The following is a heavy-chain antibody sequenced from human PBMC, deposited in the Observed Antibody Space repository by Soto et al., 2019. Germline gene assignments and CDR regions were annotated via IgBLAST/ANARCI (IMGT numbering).Heavy chain of an antibody. Sequence: QVQLVQSGAEVKKPGASVKVSCKASGYTFTSYGISWVRQAPGQGLEWMGWISAYNGNTNYAQKLQGRVTMTTDTSTSTADRELRSRRTDDTAVDYCARDVEIGVVPAAKNAFDIWGQGTMVTVSS. CDR3: ARDVEIGVVPAAKNAFDI. CDR2: ISAYNGNT. CDR1: GYTFTSYG. J-gene: IGHJ3*02. D-gene: IGHD2-2*03. V-gene: IGHV1-18*01.